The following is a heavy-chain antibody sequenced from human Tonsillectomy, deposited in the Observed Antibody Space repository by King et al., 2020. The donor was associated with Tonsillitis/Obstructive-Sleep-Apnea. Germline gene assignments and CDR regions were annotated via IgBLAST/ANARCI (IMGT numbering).Heavy chain of an antibody. J-gene: IGHJ3*02. CDR2: IKHDGSEK. CDR1: GFTFSTYW. D-gene: IGHD3-10*01. V-gene: IGHV3-7*01. Sequence: VQLVESGGGLVQPGGSLRLSCAASGFTFSTYWMTWVRQAPGKGLEWVANIKHDGSEKYYVDSVKGRFTISRDNAKNSLELQMNSLRVEDTAMYYCARQPPFPTYHYGPGTNDGFDIWGQGTMVTVSS. CDR3: ARQPPFPTYHYGPGTNDGFDI.